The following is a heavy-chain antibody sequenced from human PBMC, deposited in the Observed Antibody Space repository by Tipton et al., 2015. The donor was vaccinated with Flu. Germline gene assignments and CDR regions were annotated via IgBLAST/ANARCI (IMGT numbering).Heavy chain of an antibody. Sequence: SLRLPCAASGFTFSNAWMSWVRQAPGRGLEWVGRIKSKTDGGTTDYAAPVKGRFTISRDDSKNTLYLQMSSLNTEDTAVYYCATNGDYRGTWGQGALVTVSS. J-gene: IGHJ5*02. D-gene: IGHD4-17*01. CDR3: ATNGDYRGT. CDR2: IKSKTDGGTT. CDR1: GFTFSNAW. V-gene: IGHV3-15*01.